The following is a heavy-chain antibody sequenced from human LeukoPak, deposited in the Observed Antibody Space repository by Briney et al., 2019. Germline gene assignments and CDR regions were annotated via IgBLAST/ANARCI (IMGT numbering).Heavy chain of an antibody. J-gene: IGHJ6*02. CDR3: AKGHYGSGSYLYYYYGMDV. Sequence: GRSLRLSCAASGFTFSSYGMHWVRQAPGKGLEWVAVISYDGSNKYYADSVKGRFTISRDNSKNTLYLQMNSLRAEDTAVYYCAKGHYGSGSYLYYYYGMDVWGQGTTVTVSS. CDR2: ISYDGSNK. D-gene: IGHD3-10*01. V-gene: IGHV3-30*18. CDR1: GFTFSSYG.